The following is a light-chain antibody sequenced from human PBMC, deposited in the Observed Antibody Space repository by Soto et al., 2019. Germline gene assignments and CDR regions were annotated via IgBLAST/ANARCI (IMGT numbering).Light chain of an antibody. CDR3: QQRYNWPPVT. J-gene: IGKJ3*01. CDR1: QSVGTD. V-gene: IGKV3-11*01. Sequence: EIVLTQSPATLSLSPRERATLSCRASQSVGTDLAWYQHKPGQPPRLLIYDASNRATGIPARFSGSGSGTDFTLTISSLEPEDFTVYYCQQRYNWPPVTFGPGTKVEIK. CDR2: DAS.